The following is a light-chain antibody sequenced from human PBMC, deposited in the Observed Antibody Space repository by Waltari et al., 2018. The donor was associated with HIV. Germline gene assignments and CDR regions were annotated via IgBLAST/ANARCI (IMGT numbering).Light chain of an antibody. CDR3: QKYNSAPHA. J-gene: IGKJ1*01. V-gene: IGKV1-27*01. Sequence: DIRMTQSPSSLSASVGDRITITCRASQDIGSSLAWYQQMPGTVPKLVIFRASSLQSGVPSRFSGSGSGTYFTLTISSLQPEDAATYFCQKYNSAPHAFGQGTRVEI. CDR2: RAS. CDR1: QDIGSS.